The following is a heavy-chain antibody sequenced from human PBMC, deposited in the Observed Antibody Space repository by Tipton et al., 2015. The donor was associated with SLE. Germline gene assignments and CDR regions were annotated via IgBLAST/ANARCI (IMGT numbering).Heavy chain of an antibody. V-gene: IGHV3-48*03. CDR2: ISSSGSTI. J-gene: IGHJ4*02. D-gene: IGHD6-19*01. CDR1: GFTFSSYE. Sequence: GSLRLSCAASGFTFSSYEMNWVRQAPGKGLEWVSYISSSGSTIYYADSVKGRFTISRDNAKNSLYLQMNSLRAEDTAVYYCAKVPSSGWYGNFDYWGQGTLVTVSS. CDR3: AKVPSSGWYGNFDY.